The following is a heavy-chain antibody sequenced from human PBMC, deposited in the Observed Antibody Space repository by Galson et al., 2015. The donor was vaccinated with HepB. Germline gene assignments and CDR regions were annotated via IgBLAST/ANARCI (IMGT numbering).Heavy chain of an antibody. CDR1: GYSFTNYA. J-gene: IGHJ3*02. CDR2: INTNTGNP. D-gene: IGHD1-26*01. CDR3: ARSQWELPALDI. Sequence: SVKVSCKASGYSFTNYAIHWVRQAPGQGLEWMAWINTNTGNPTYAQGFTGRFVFSLDTSVSRAHLQISSLKVEDTAIYYCARSQWELPALDIWGQGTMDTVSS. V-gene: IGHV7-4-1*02.